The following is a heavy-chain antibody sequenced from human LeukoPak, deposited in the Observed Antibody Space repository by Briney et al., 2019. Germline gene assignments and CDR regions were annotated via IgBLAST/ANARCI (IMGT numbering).Heavy chain of an antibody. D-gene: IGHD6-19*01. J-gene: IGHJ5*02. CDR1: GGSISSSSYY. Sequence: SETLSLTCTVSGGSISSSSYYWGWIRQPPGKGLEWIGSIYYSGSTYYNPSLKSRVTISVDTSKSQFSLELSSVTAADTAVYYCARNLGAVAGTRWFDPWGQGTLVTVSS. CDR2: IYYSGST. V-gene: IGHV4-39*01. CDR3: ARNLGAVAGTRWFDP.